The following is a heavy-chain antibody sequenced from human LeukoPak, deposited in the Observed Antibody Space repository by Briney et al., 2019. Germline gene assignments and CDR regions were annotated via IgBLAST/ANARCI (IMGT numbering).Heavy chain of an antibody. D-gene: IGHD5-24*01. J-gene: IGHJ3*02. CDR3: AKDKARWLQFGALDI. Sequence: GRSLRLSCAASGFTFDDYAMHWVRQAPGKGLEWVSGISWNSGSIGYADSVKGRFTISRDNAKNSLYLQMNSLRAEDTALYYCAKDKARWLQFGALDIWGQGTVVTVSS. CDR1: GFTFDDYA. CDR2: ISWNSGSI. V-gene: IGHV3-9*01.